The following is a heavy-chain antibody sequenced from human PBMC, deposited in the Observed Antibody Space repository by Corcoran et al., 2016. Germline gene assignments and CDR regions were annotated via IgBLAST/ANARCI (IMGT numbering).Heavy chain of an antibody. Sequence: VQLVESGGGLVQPGGSLRLSCAASGFTFSSYWMHWVRQAPVKGLVWVSRINSDGSSTSYADSVKGRFTISRDNAKNTLYLQMNSLRAEDTAVYYCAREGESGSYYWFDPWGQGTLVTVSS. CDR1: GFTFSSYW. D-gene: IGHD1-26*01. J-gene: IGHJ5*02. V-gene: IGHV3-74*01. CDR3: AREGESGSYYWFDP. CDR2: INSDGSST.